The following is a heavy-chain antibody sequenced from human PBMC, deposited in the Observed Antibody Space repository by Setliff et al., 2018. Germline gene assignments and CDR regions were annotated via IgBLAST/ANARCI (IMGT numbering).Heavy chain of an antibody. V-gene: IGHV1-2*06. CDR3: AREGVDTRSSTDYRYYMDV. D-gene: IGHD5-18*01. Sequence: GASVKVSCKASGYTFTGYYMHWVRQAPGQGLEWMGRINPNSGGTNYAQKFQGRVTMTRDESTSTAYMELRSLRTEDTAVYYCAREGVDTRSSTDYRYYMDVWGKGTTVTVSS. CDR1: GYTFTGYY. CDR2: INPNSGGT. J-gene: IGHJ6*03.